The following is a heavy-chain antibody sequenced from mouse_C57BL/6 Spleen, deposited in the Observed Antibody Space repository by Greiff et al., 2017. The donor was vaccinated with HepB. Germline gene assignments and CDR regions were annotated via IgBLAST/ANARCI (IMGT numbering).Heavy chain of an antibody. CDR3: ARSRTYDYDGGY. D-gene: IGHD2-4*01. CDR2: IDPNSGGT. V-gene: IGHV1-72*01. J-gene: IGHJ2*01. Sequence: VQLKQPGAELVKPGASVKLSCNASGYTFTSYWMHWVRLRPGRGLGWIGRIDPNSGGTKYNEKFKIKATLTVDKPSSTAYMQLSSLTSEDSAVYYCARSRTYDYDGGYWGQGTTLTVSS. CDR1: GYTFTSYW.